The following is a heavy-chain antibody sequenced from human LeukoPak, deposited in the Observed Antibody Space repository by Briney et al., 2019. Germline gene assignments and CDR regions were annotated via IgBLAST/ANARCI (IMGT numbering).Heavy chain of an antibody. Sequence: QSGGSLRLSCAASGFTFSAYSMNWVRQAPGKGLEWVSYISSSSSNIHYADSVKGRFTISRDTGKNSLYLQMNSLRAEDTAVYYCARLASGSYPNYFDYWGQGILVTVSS. CDR1: GFTFSAYS. J-gene: IGHJ4*02. CDR2: ISSSSSNI. V-gene: IGHV3-48*01. D-gene: IGHD1-26*01. CDR3: ARLASGSYPNYFDY.